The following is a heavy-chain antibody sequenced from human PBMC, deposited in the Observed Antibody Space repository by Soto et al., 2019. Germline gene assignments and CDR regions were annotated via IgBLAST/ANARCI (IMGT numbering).Heavy chain of an antibody. D-gene: IGHD2-2*01. Sequence: EVQLLESGGGLVQPGGSLRLSCAASGFTFSIYAMSWVRQAPGKGLEWVSVISGSGGRTYYADSVEGRFTLSRDNSKNTLYLQMNSLRAEDTAVYYCAKEVVVESAGRSHYYYYGLDVWGQGTTVTVSS. V-gene: IGHV3-23*01. CDR1: GFTFSIYA. CDR3: AKEVVVESAGRSHYYYYGLDV. J-gene: IGHJ6*02. CDR2: ISGSGGRT.